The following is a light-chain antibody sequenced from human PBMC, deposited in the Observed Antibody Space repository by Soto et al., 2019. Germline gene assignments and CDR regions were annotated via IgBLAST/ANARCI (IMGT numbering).Light chain of an antibody. Sequence: QSALTQPASVSGSPGQSITISCTGTSSDVGGYNYVSWYQQHPGKAPKLMIYDVSNRPSGVSKRFSGSKSGNTASLTISGLQAEEEADYYCSSYTSSSTVVFGGGTKLTVL. CDR2: DVS. CDR1: SSDVGGYNY. CDR3: SSYTSSSTVV. J-gene: IGLJ2*01. V-gene: IGLV2-14*01.